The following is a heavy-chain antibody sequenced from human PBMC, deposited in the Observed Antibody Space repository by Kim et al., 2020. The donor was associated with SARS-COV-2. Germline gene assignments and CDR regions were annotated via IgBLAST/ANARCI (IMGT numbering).Heavy chain of an antibody. CDR1: GGTFSSYA. Sequence: SVKVSCKASGGTFSSYAISWVRQAPGQGLEWMGGIIPIFGTANYAQKFQGRVTITADESTSTAYMELSSLRSEDTAVYYCARGGWTIFGVVIIQPFDYWGQGTLVTVSS. D-gene: IGHD3-3*01. CDR2: IIPIFGTA. J-gene: IGHJ4*02. V-gene: IGHV1-69*13. CDR3: ARGGWTIFGVVIIQPFDY.